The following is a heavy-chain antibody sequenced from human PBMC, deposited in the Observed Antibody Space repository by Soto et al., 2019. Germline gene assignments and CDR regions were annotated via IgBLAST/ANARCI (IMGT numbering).Heavy chain of an antibody. J-gene: IGHJ4*02. D-gene: IGHD3-22*01. V-gene: IGHV4-59*01. CDR3: AKSPKVISTSFDY. CDR1: GGSLDTYY. Sequence: KPSETLSLTCTVSGGSLDTYYWTWIRQPPGKGLEWIGYIYSSGSTNYNPSLKSRVTMAVDMSKNQFSLKLTSVTAADAAIYYCAKSPKVISTSFDYWGRGSLVTVSS. CDR2: IYSSGST.